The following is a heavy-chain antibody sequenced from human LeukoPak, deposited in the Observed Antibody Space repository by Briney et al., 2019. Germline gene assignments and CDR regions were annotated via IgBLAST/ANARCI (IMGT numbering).Heavy chain of an antibody. J-gene: IGHJ3*02. D-gene: IGHD2-2*01. CDR1: GYTFTNYG. Sequence: GASVKVSCKASGYTFTNYGISWVRQAPGQGLEWTAWISAYSGNTNYAQNFQGRLTMTTDTSTNTAYMELRSLRSDDTAVYYRARQGYCTSPSCYARGDDAFDIWGQGTMVTVSS. CDR2: ISAYSGNT. V-gene: IGHV1-18*01. CDR3: ARQGYCTSPSCYARGDDAFDI.